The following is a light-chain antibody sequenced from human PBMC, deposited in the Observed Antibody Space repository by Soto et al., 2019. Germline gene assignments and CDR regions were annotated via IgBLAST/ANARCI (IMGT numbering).Light chain of an antibody. CDR1: SSDVGGYNY. Sequence: QSALTQPRSVSGSPGQSVTISCTGTSSDVGGYNYVSWYQQHPGKAPKLMISDVSKRPSGVPDRFSGSKSGNTASLSISGLPAEDEADYYCCSYAVRYSYGRYIDVFGTGTKLTVL. CDR3: CSYAVRYSYGRYIDV. J-gene: IGLJ1*01. V-gene: IGLV2-11*01. CDR2: DVS.